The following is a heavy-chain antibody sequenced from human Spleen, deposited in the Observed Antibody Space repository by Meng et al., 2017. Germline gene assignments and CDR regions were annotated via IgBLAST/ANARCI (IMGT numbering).Heavy chain of an antibody. CDR1: GFTFSSFW. CDR3: TRVGTVAGTS. J-gene: IGHJ5*02. V-gene: IGHV3-7*01. Sequence: GESLKISCAASGFTFSSFWMTWVRQAPGKGLEWVANIKEDGSEKYYVDSVKGRFTISRDNAKNSLYLQMNSLRAEDTAVYYCTRVGTVAGTSWGQGTLVTVSS. CDR2: IKEDGSEK. D-gene: IGHD6-19*01.